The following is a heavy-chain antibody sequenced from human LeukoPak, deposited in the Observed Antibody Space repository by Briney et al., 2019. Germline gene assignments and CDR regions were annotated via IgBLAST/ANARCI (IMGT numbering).Heavy chain of an antibody. CDR3: ARHVGGNSYEFDY. V-gene: IGHV4-59*08. CDR1: GGSISSYY. D-gene: IGHD4-23*01. J-gene: IGHJ4*02. Sequence: PSETLSLTCTVSGGSISSYYWSWIRQPPGKGLEWIGYIYYSGSTNYNPSLKSRVTISVDTSKNQFSLKLSSVTAADTAVYYCARHVGGNSYEFDYWGQGTLVTVSS. CDR2: IYYSGST.